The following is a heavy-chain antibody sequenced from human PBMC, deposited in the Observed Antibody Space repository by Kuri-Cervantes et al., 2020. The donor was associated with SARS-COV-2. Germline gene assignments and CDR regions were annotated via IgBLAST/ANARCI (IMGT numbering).Heavy chain of an antibody. V-gene: IGHV1-18*01. CDR3: ARESTGTTVPGQFDP. J-gene: IGHJ5*02. CDR1: GYTFTNYG. D-gene: IGHD1-1*01. CDR2: ISPYNGNT. Sequence: ASVKVSCKPSGYTFTNYGITWVRQASGQGLEWMGWISPYNGNTKYAQKLQGRVTMTTDTSTSTAYMELRSLRSDDTAVYYCARESTGTTVPGQFDPWGQGTLVTVSS.